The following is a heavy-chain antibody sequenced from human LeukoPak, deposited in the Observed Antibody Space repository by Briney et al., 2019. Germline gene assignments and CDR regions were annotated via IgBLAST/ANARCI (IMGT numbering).Heavy chain of an antibody. J-gene: IGHJ4*02. CDR3: ARGRESNRMYSSSWYGVDY. Sequence: ASVKVSCKASGYTFTGYYMHWVRQAPGRGLEWMGWINPNSGGTNYAQKFQGRVTMTRDTSISTAYMELSRLRSDDTAVYYCARGRESNRMYSSSWYGVDYWGQGTLVTVSS. D-gene: IGHD6-13*01. CDR2: INPNSGGT. V-gene: IGHV1-2*02. CDR1: GYTFTGYY.